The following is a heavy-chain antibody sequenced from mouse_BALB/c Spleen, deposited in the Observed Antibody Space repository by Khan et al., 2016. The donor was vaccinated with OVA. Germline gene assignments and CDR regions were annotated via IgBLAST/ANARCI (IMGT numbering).Heavy chain of an antibody. J-gene: IGHJ3*01. V-gene: IGHV3-6*02. D-gene: IGHD2-1*01. CDR2: ISYDGSN. CDR3: ESKSYGKGAY. Sequence: EVQLQESGPGLVKPSQSLSLTCSVTGYSITSGYYWSWIRQFPGNRLEWMGYISYDGSNNYNPSLKNRISITRDTSKKQFFLKLNSVTTEDTATYYCESKSYGKGAYWGQGTLVTVSA. CDR1: GYSITSGYY.